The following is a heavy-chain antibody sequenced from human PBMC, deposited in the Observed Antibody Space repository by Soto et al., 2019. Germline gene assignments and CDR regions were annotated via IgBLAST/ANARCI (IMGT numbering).Heavy chain of an antibody. CDR1: GGSFSGYY. CDR3: ARRGVVPAAMSFDY. J-gene: IGHJ4*02. V-gene: IGHV4-34*01. D-gene: IGHD2-2*01. Sequence: QVQLQQWGAGLLKPSETLSLTCAVYGGSFSGYYWSWIRQPPVKGLEWIGEINHSGSTNYNPSLKSRVTISVDTSKNQFSLKLSSVTAADTALYYCARRGVVPAAMSFDYWGQGTLVTVSS. CDR2: INHSGST.